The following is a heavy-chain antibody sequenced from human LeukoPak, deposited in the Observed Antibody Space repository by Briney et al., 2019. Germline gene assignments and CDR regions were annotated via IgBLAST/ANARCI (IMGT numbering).Heavy chain of an antibody. CDR2: INSYSNTI. V-gene: IGHV3-11*04. Sequence: PGGSLRLSCATSGFTFSDYYMSWIRQAPGKGLEWISFINSYSNTIYYADSVKGRFTISRDNAKNTLYLQMNSLRAEDTAVYYCTRGYVGIDYWGQGTLVTVSS. D-gene: IGHD5-12*01. CDR3: TRGYVGIDY. J-gene: IGHJ4*02. CDR1: GFTFSDYY.